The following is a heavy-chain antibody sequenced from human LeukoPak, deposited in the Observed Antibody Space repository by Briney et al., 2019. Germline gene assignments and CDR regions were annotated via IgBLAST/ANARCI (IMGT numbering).Heavy chain of an antibody. J-gene: IGHJ6*02. V-gene: IGHV4-39*01. CDR2: GYYSVST. Sequence: SWTLSLTCTVSGGSISSSSYYWGWIRQPPGKGLEWIGSGYYSVSTSYNPSLKSRVTISVDTSKNQFSLKLSSVTAADTAVYYFARTPIVVVPAAIGRCFWGLSHYYYYYYGMDVWGQGTTVTVSS. CDR1: GGSISSSSYY. CDR3: ARTPIVVVPAAIGRCFWGLSHYYYYYYGMDV. D-gene: IGHD2-2*01.